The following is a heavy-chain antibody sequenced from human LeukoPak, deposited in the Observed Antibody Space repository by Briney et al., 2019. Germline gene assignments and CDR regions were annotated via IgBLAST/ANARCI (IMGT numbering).Heavy chain of an antibody. CDR3: ARLTTVNYYFDY. CDR2: IYYSGST. D-gene: IGHD4-17*01. CDR1: GGSISSSSYC. V-gene: IGHV4-39*01. J-gene: IGHJ4*02. Sequence: SETLSLTCTVSGGSISSSSYCWGWIRQPPGKGLEWIGSIYYSGSTYYNPSLKSRVTISVDTSKNQFSLKLSSVTAADTAVYYCARLTTVNYYFDYWGQGALVTVSS.